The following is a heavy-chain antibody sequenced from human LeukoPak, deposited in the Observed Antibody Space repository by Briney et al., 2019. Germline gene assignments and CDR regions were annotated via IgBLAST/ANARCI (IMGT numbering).Heavy chain of an antibody. J-gene: IGHJ4*02. Sequence: SETLSLTCTVYGGSFSGYYWSWIRQPPGKGLEWIGSIYYSGSTYYNPSLKSRVTISVDTSKNQFSLKLSSVTAADTAVYYCANGWYFDYWGQGTLVTVSS. D-gene: IGHD5-24*01. CDR1: GGSFSGYY. V-gene: IGHV4-59*05. CDR2: IYYSGST. CDR3: ANGWYFDY.